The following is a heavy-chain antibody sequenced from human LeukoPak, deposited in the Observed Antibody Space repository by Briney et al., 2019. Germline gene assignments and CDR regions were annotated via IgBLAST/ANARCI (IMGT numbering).Heavy chain of an antibody. Sequence: GGSLRLSCAASGFTFSSFAMSWVRQPPGKGLEWVSAISGSGGSTYYADSVKGRFTISRDNSKNTLYLQMNSLRAEDTAVYYFARDRYGSGSHYKRAEGPFGYWGQGTLVTVSS. D-gene: IGHD3-10*01. CDR3: ARDRYGSGSHYKRAEGPFGY. CDR1: GFTFSSFA. CDR2: ISGSGGST. V-gene: IGHV3-23*01. J-gene: IGHJ4*02.